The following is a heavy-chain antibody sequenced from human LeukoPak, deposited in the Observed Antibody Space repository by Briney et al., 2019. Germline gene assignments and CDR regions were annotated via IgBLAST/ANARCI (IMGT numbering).Heavy chain of an antibody. J-gene: IGHJ6*02. CDR3: AKNFGSGRGVPYGMDV. D-gene: IGHD3-10*01. CDR2: IGTAGDT. Sequence: GGSLRLSCAASGFTFSRYDMQWVRQATGKGLEWVSGIGTAGDTYYPGSVKGRFTVSRDNSKSRLFLQMNSLRAEDTAVYYCAKNFGSGRGVPYGMDVWGQGTTVTVAS. V-gene: IGHV3-13*04. CDR1: GFTFSRYD.